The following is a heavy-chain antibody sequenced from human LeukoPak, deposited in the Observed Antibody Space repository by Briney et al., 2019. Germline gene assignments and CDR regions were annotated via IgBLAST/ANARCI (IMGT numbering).Heavy chain of an antibody. D-gene: IGHD4-17*01. Sequence: GGSLRLSCAASGFTFSSYWMHWVRQAPGKGLVWVSRINSDGSSTSYADSVKGRFTISRDNAKNTLYLQMNSLRAEDTAVYYCARGGYDYGDYSESPRVDPWGQGTLVTVSS. V-gene: IGHV3-74*01. CDR1: GFTFSSYW. J-gene: IGHJ5*02. CDR3: ARGGYDYGDYSESPRVDP. CDR2: INSDGSST.